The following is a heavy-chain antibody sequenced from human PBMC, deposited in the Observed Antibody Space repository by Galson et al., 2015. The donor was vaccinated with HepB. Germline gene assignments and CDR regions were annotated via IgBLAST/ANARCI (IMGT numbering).Heavy chain of an antibody. D-gene: IGHD4-23*01. V-gene: IGHV3-53*01. Sequence: SLRLSCAASGFTVSSNYMSWVRQAPGKGLEWVSVIYSGGSTYYADSVKGRFTISRDNSKNTLYLQMNSLRAEDTAVYYCASDYGGKGYYFDYWGQGTLVTVSS. J-gene: IGHJ4*02. CDR3: ASDYGGKGYYFDY. CDR2: IYSGGST. CDR1: GFTVSSNY.